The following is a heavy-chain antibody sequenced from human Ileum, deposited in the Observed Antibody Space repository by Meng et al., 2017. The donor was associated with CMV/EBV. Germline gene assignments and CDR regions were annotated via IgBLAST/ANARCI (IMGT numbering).Heavy chain of an antibody. CDR1: GGSITSGNYY. Sequence: QVQLAGSGPGLVKPSQPLSLTCTVSGGSITSGNYYWSWIRQPPGRGLEWIGYIYYSGSPYYKPSLKSRVTISLDTSKNQFSLNLRSVTATDSAVYYCVRQVVAASFDYWGQGALVTVSS. J-gene: IGHJ4*02. D-gene: IGHD2-15*01. CDR3: VRQVVAASFDY. V-gene: IGHV4-30-4*08. CDR2: IYYSGSP.